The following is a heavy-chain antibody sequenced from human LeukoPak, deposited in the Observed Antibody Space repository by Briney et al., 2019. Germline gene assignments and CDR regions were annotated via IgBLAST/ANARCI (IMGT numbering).Heavy chain of an antibody. V-gene: IGHV3-64*01. CDR2: ISSNWGST. J-gene: IGHJ4*02. CDR3: ARELPGIAVAGKGGYFDY. D-gene: IGHD6-19*01. Sequence: GGSLRLSCAASGFTFSSYAMHWVRQAPGKGLEYVSAISSNWGSTYYANSVKGRFTISRDNSKNTLYLQMGSLRAEDMAVYYCARELPGIAVAGKGGYFDYWGQGTLVTVSS. CDR1: GFTFSSYA.